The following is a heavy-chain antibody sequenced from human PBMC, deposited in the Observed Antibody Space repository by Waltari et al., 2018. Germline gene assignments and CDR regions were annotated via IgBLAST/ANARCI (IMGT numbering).Heavy chain of an antibody. D-gene: IGHD3-10*01. CDR1: GGSISSSSHF. V-gene: IGHV4-39*01. CDR2: IYYSGST. Sequence: QLQLQESGPGLVEPSETLSLTCTASGGSISSSSHFWAWTRRPPGKGLEWIGSIYYSGSTFYNPSLKSRVTISVDTSKNQFSLKLTSVTAADTAEYYCARIGSVNWFDPWGQGVLVTASS. J-gene: IGHJ5*02. CDR3: ARIGSVNWFDP.